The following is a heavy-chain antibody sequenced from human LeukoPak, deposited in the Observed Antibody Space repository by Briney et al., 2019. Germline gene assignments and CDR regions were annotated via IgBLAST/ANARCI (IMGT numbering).Heavy chain of an antibody. CDR1: GFPFSSYA. CDR3: AKGGPTTRPLDY. D-gene: IGHD1-1*01. J-gene: IGHJ4*02. V-gene: IGHV3-23*01. CDR2: ISGSSDST. Sequence: HPGGSLSLSCAASGFPFSSYAMTWVRQAPGKGLEWVSSISGSSDSTYYADSVKGRFTISRDNSEKTLFLQVSSLRAEDTALYYCAKGGPTTRPLDYWGQGTLVTVSS.